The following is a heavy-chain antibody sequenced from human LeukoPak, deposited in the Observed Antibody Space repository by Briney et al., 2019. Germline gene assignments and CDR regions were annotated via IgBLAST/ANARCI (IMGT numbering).Heavy chain of an antibody. Sequence: PGGSLRLSCAASGFTFNYYYMRWIRQAPGKGLEWVSYISSSSSYTNYADSVKGRFTISRDNAKNSLYLQMNSLRAEDTAVYYCARAPIAAASPWAFDIWGQGTLVTVSS. D-gene: IGHD6-13*01. CDR2: ISSSSSYT. CDR3: ARAPIAAASPWAFDI. V-gene: IGHV3-11*05. CDR1: GFTFNYYY. J-gene: IGHJ4*02.